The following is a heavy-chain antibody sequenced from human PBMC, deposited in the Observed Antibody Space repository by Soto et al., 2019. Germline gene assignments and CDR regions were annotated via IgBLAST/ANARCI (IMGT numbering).Heavy chain of an antibody. V-gene: IGHV4-4*07. Sequence: QVQLQESGPGLVKPSETLSLTCTVSGDSLGNYYWFWIRQPDGTGLGWIGRVSNSGNTNANPILNRRATSSNATSNNQSSLMLRAVTAADTAVYYGARADYEILTGSYAMDVWGQGITVTVSS. D-gene: IGHD3-9*01. CDR2: VSNSGNT. CDR3: ARADYEILTGSYAMDV. J-gene: IGHJ6*02. CDR1: GDSLGNYY.